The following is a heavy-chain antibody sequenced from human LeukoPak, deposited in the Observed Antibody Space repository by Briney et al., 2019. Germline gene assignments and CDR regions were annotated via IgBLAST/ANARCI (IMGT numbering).Heavy chain of an antibody. D-gene: IGHD2-21*01. CDR3: ARQPLAYCGGDCSPFDY. J-gene: IGHJ4*02. CDR1: GYSFTGYW. V-gene: IGHV5-51*01. CDR2: IYPGDSDT. Sequence: GESLKISCKGSGYSFTGYWIGWVRQMPGKGLEWMGIIYPGDSDTRYSPSFQGQVTISADKSISTAYLQWSSLKASDTAMYYCARQPLAYCGGDCSPFDYWGQGTLVTVSS.